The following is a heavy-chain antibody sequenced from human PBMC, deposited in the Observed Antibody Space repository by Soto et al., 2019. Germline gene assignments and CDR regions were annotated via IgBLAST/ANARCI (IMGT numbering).Heavy chain of an antibody. Sequence: ASVKVSCKASGNTFTGCYIHWVRQAPGQGLEWMGWISPNSGGTNYAQKFQGRVTMTRDKSISTAYMELSRLRSDDTAVYYCARGEYSYGQYLFDYWGQGTLVTVSS. D-gene: IGHD5-18*01. J-gene: IGHJ4*02. CDR3: ARGEYSYGQYLFDY. V-gene: IGHV1-2*02. CDR1: GNTFTGCY. CDR2: ISPNSGGT.